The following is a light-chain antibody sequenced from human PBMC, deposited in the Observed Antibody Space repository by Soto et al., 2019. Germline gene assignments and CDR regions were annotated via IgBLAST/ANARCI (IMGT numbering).Light chain of an antibody. Sequence: DIVMTQSPDALAVPLGERATINCKSSQSVLYSSNNKNYLAWYQQKPGQPPKLXIYWASTREAGVPDRFSGSGSGTDFTLTISSLQAEDVAVYYCQQYYSTPITFGQGTRLEIK. CDR1: QSVLYSSNNKNY. V-gene: IGKV4-1*01. J-gene: IGKJ5*01. CDR3: QQYYSTPIT. CDR2: WAS.